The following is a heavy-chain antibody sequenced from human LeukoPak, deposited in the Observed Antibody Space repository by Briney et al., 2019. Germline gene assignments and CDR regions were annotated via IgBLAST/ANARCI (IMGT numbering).Heavy chain of an antibody. V-gene: IGHV4-34*01. Sequence: SETLSLTCAVYGGSFSGYYWSWIRQPPGKGLEWNGEINHSGSTNYNPSLKSRVTISVDTSKNQFSLKLSSVTAADTAVYYCAREIAGSFDYWGQGTLVTVSS. D-gene: IGHD2-21*01. CDR1: GGSFSGYY. J-gene: IGHJ4*02. CDR3: AREIAGSFDY. CDR2: INHSGST.